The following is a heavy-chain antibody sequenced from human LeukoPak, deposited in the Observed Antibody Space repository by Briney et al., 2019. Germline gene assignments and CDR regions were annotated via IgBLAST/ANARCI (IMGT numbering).Heavy chain of an antibody. Sequence: GESLKISYKGSGYSFISYWIGWVRQMPGKGLEWMGIIYPGDSDTRYSPSFQGQVTISADKSISTAYLQWSSLKASDTAIYYCARRQGAAVAGSADYWGQGTLVTVSS. CDR1: GYSFISYW. J-gene: IGHJ4*02. D-gene: IGHD6-19*01. CDR3: ARRQGAAVAGSADY. V-gene: IGHV5-51*01. CDR2: IYPGDSDT.